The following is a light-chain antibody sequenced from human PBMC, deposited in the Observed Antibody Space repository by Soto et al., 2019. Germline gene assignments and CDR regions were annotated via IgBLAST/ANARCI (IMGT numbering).Light chain of an antibody. CDR1: SSEVGSFTF. CDR3: SSYTSRNTYV. J-gene: IGLJ1*01. Sequence: QSALTQPASVSGSPGQSITISCTRTSSEVGSFTFVSWYQQHPCKAPKLIIYDVSNRPSGFFNRFSGSKSGNTASLTISGLQAEDEADYYCSSYTSRNTYVFGTGTKVTVL. V-gene: IGLV2-14*01. CDR2: DVS.